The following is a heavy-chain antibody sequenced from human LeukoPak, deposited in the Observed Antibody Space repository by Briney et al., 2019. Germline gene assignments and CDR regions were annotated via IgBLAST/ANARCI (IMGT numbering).Heavy chain of an antibody. CDR2: ISGSGGST. CDR1: GFTFSSYA. CDR3: AKDQYSSSWYFDY. J-gene: IGHJ4*02. D-gene: IGHD6-13*01. V-gene: IGHV3-23*01. Sequence: GGSLRLSCAASGFTFSSYAMSWVRQAPGKGLEWVSAISGSGGSTYYADSVKGRFAISRDNSKNTLYLQMNSLRAEDTAVYYCAKDQYSSSWYFDYWGQGTLVTVSS.